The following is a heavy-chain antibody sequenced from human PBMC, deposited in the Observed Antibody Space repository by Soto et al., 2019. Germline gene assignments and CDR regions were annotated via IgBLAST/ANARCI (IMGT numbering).Heavy chain of an antibody. CDR3: ARVGPAHYYDSSGYYSPLDY. Sequence: EASVKVSCKASGDTFSSYAINWVRQAPGQGPEWMGGIIPMFGTANYAQKFKGRVTITAGESTSTVYMELSSLRSEDTAVYYCARVGPAHYYDSSGYYSPLDYWGQGTLVTVSS. CDR1: GDTFSSYA. D-gene: IGHD3-22*01. J-gene: IGHJ4*02. CDR2: IIPMFGTA. V-gene: IGHV1-69*13.